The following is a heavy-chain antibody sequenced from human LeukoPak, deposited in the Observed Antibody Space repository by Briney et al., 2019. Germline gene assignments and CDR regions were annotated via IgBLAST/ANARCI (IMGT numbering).Heavy chain of an antibody. V-gene: IGHV3-23*01. CDR3: AIRYAKYYYDSSGYQSLPY. J-gene: IGHJ4*02. CDR1: GFSFNSYA. D-gene: IGHD3-22*01. CDR2: HSGTGAST. Sequence: PGGSLRLSCAASGFSFNSYAMSRVRQAPGKKPKWISTHSGTGASTYYADSVKGRFIISRDNSKNTLYLQMNSLRAEDTAVYYCAIRYAKYYYDSSGYQSLPYWGQGTLVTVSS.